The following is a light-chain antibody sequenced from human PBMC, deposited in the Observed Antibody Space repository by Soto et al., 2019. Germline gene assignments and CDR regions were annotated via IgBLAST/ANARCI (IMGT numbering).Light chain of an antibody. V-gene: IGKV3-15*01. CDR3: QQYDNWPPLT. CDR1: QSVRTN. J-gene: IGKJ4*01. CDR2: GAS. Sequence: EIVMTQSPATLSVSPGEGATLSCRASQSVRTNLAWYQQKPGQAPRLLIYGASTRAAGIPVRFSGSGSGTEFTRTISSLQSEDFAVYFCQQYDNWPPLTFGGGSKVEIK.